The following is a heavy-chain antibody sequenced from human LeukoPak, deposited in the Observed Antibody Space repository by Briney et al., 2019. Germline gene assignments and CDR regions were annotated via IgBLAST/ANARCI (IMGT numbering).Heavy chain of an antibody. J-gene: IGHJ5*02. CDR2: FDPEDGET. V-gene: IGHV1-24*01. CDR3: ATDLICPRGYCSGGSWETP. CDR1: GYTLTELS. Sequence: GASVKVSCKVSGYTLTELSMHWVRQAPGKGLEWMGGFDPEDGETIYAQKFQGRVTMTEDTSTDTAYMELSSLRSEDTVVYYCATDLICPRGYCSGGSWETPWGQGTLVTVSS. D-gene: IGHD2-15*01.